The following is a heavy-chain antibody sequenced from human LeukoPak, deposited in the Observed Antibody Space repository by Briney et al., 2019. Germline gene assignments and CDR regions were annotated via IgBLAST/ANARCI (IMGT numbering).Heavy chain of an antibody. CDR1: GFIFSSHW. CDR2: IKYDGSEQ. D-gene: IGHD3-10*01. CDR3: ARDYGWSFAN. Sequence: EPGGSLRLSCTSSGFIFSSHWMNWVRQAPGKGPEWVANIKYDGSEQYYVDSVKGRSSISRDNTKNLLYLQMNSLRVEDTAVYYCARDYGWSFANWGQGTLVTVSS. V-gene: IGHV3-7*03. J-gene: IGHJ4*02.